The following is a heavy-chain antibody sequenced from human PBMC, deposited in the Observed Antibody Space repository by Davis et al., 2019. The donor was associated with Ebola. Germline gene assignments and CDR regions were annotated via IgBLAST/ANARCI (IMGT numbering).Heavy chain of an antibody. CDR1: GFSFRSFA. J-gene: IGHJ6*04. D-gene: IGHD3-10*02. CDR3: AACSGSTHYYGMDV. Sequence: GESLKISCAASGFSFRSFAMSWVRQAPGKGLEWVSGISGSGVSTYYADSVKVRFTISRDNSKNTLYLQMNSLRVEDTAVYHCAACSGSTHYYGMDVWGKGTTVTVSS. CDR2: ISGSGVST. V-gene: IGHV3-23*01.